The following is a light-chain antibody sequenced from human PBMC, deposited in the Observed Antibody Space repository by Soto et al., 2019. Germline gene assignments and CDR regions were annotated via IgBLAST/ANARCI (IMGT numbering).Light chain of an antibody. J-gene: IGKJ4*02. V-gene: IGKV3-11*01. CDR3: QQRSHGPQIL. CDR1: QSVSKY. Sequence: EIVLTQSPATLSLSPGERATLSCRASQSVSKYLAWYQQKPGQAPRLIIHDASNGATGIPARFSGSGSGTDFTLTISCLEPEDLGVYYCQQRSHGPQILFGGGTKVEIK. CDR2: DAS.